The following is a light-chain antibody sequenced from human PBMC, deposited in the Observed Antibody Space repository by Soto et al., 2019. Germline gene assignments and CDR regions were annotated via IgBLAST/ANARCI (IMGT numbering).Light chain of an antibody. CDR3: QHDNIFPWT. CDR2: AAS. V-gene: IGKV3-15*01. CDR1: QSVGSD. J-gene: IGKJ1*01. Sequence: EIMTTESPARRASSQGESATLACRASQSVGSDLARYQHKPDQTPRLLIYAASTRATGVPAKFSGSGSGTDFTLTIITPSSQNFAVYCCQHDNIFPWTFGQGTLVDI.